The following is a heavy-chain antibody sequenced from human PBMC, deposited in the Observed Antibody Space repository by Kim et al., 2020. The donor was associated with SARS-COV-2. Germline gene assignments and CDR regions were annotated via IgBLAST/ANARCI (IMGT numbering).Heavy chain of an antibody. Sequence: GGSLRLSCAASGFTFSSYGMSWVRQAPGKGLEWVSAISSSGGSTYYADTVKGRFTISRDNSKNTLYLQMNSLIAEDTAVYYCAKAGGAAAGHHGSYWGQGTLVTVSS. CDR2: ISSSGGST. CDR1: GFTFSSYG. CDR3: AKAGGAAAGHHGSY. D-gene: IGHD6-13*01. V-gene: IGHV3-23*01. J-gene: IGHJ4*02.